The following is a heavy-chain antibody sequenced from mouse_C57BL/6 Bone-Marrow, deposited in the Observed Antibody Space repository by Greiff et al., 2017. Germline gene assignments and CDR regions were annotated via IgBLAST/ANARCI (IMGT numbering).Heavy chain of an antibody. J-gene: IGHJ1*03. CDR2: IDPSDSYT. D-gene: IGHD1-1*01. Sequence: VQLQQPGAELVMPGASVKLSCKASGYTFTSYWMHWVKQRPGQGLEWIGEIDPSDSYTNYNQKFKGKSTLTVDKSSSTAYMQLSSLTSEDSAVYYCARTFTTVLYWYFDVWGTGTTVTVSS. V-gene: IGHV1-69*01. CDR3: ARTFTTVLYWYFDV. CDR1: GYTFTSYW.